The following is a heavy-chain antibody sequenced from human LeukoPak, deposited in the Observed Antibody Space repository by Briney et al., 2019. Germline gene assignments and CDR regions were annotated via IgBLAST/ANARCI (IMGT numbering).Heavy chain of an antibody. CDR3: ARHRVQLLWFGEFDY. V-gene: IGHV4-34*01. D-gene: IGHD3-10*01. CDR1: GGSFSGYY. Sequence: SETLSLTCAVYGGSFSGYYWSWIRQPPGKGLEWIGEINHSGSTNYNPSLKSRVTISVDTSKNQFSLKLSSVTAADTAVYYCARHRVQLLWFGEFDYWGQGTLVTVSS. CDR2: INHSGST. J-gene: IGHJ4*02.